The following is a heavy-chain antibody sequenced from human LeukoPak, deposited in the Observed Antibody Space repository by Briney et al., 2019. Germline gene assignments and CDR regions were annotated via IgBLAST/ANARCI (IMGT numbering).Heavy chain of an antibody. CDR2: MNSNSGNT. J-gene: IGHJ4*02. CDR1: GYTFTSYG. Sequence: ASVKVSCKASGYTFTSYGISWVRQAPGQGLEWMGWMNSNSGNTGYAQKFQGRDTMPRNTSISTAYMELSSMRSEDTAVYYCARDYALRPYYYDSSGYPIGLDYWGQGTLVTVSS. D-gene: IGHD3-22*01. CDR3: ARDYALRPYYYDSSGYPIGLDY. V-gene: IGHV1-8*02.